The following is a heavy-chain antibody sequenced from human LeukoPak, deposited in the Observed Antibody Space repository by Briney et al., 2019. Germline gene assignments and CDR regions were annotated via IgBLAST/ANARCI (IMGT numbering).Heavy chain of an antibody. CDR3: ARRSGYNWFDP. CDR1: GYTFTGYY. J-gene: IGHJ5*02. CDR2: ISAYNGNT. V-gene: IGHV1-18*04. D-gene: IGHD5-12*01. Sequence: ASVKVSCKASGYTFTGYYMHWVRQAPGQGHEWMGWISAYNGNTNYAQKLQGRVTMTTDTSTSTAYMELRSLRSDDTAVYYCARRSGYNWFDPWGQGTLVTVSS.